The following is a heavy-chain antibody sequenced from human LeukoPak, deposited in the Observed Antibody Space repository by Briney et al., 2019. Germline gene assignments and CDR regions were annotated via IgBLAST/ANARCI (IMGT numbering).Heavy chain of an antibody. CDR1: GYTFTSND. Sequence: ASVKVSCKASGYTFTSNDINWVRQATGQGLEWMGWINADNSGTNYAQKFQGRVTMTRDTSISTAYMELSRLRSDDTAVYYCARLLAEGNYWGQGTLVTVSS. CDR3: ARLLAEGNY. J-gene: IGHJ4*02. CDR2: INADNSGT. D-gene: IGHD3-10*01. V-gene: IGHV1-2*02.